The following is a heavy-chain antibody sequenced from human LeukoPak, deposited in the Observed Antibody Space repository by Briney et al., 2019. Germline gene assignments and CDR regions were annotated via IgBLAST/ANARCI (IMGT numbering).Heavy chain of an antibody. Sequence: PSETLSLTCTVSGYSISSGYYWGWIRQPPGKGLEWIGSIYHSGSTYYNPSLKSRVTISVDTSKNQFSLKLSSVTAADTAVYYCARASGTAMVFFGNRYYFDYWGQGTLVTVSS. CDR3: ARASGTAMVFFGNRYYFDY. V-gene: IGHV4-38-2*02. D-gene: IGHD5-18*01. J-gene: IGHJ4*02. CDR1: GYSISSGYY. CDR2: IYHSGST.